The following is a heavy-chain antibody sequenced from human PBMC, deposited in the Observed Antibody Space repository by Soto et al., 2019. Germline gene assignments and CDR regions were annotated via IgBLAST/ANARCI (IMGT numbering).Heavy chain of an antibody. CDR1: GGSISSYY. D-gene: IGHD3-22*01. J-gene: IGHJ4*02. V-gene: IGHV4-59*01. Sequence: KTSETLSLTCTVSGGSISSYYWSWIRQPPGKGLEWIGYIYYSGSTNYNPSLKSRVTISVDTSKNQFSLKLSSVTAADTAVYYCARMNYYEALDYWGQGTLVTVSS. CDR3: ARMNYYEALDY. CDR2: IYYSGST.